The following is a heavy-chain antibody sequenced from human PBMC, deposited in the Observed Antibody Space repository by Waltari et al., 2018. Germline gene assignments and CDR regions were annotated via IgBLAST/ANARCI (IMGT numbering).Heavy chain of an antibody. Sequence: EVHLVDSGGGVVRPGGSVRLSCVASGFIFYDSGMSWVRQVPGKGLEWVSGITWDGGDTGYADFVKGRFTISRDNAKNSLFLQMDSLRAEDTALYFCARIQFYDNNDYRYFDYWGQGTLVTVSS. CDR1: GFIFYDSG. J-gene: IGHJ4*02. V-gene: IGHV3-20*04. CDR3: ARIQFYDNNDYRYFDY. D-gene: IGHD3-22*01. CDR2: ITWDGGDT.